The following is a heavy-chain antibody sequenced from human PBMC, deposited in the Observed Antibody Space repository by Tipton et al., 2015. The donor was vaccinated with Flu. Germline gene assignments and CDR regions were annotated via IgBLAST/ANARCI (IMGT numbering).Heavy chain of an antibody. CDR2: ISYSGST. Sequence: TLSLTCTVSGGSMSSFYWSWIRQSPGKGLEWIGYISYSGSTNYNPSLKSRVTISVDTSKNQFSLELSSVTAADTAVYYCARLSSNWYHQLDNWGQGTLVTVSS. CDR1: GGSMSSFY. V-gene: IGHV4-59*01. J-gene: IGHJ4*02. D-gene: IGHD6-13*01. CDR3: ARLSSNWYHQLDN.